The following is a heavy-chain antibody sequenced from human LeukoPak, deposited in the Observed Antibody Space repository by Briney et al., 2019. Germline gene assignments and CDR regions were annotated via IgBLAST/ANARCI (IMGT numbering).Heavy chain of an antibody. CDR3: AREIRRYYGSGSNAFDI. D-gene: IGHD3-10*01. CDR2: INPNGGGT. Sequence: ASVKVSCKASGYTFTGYYMHWVRQAPGQGLEWMGWINPNGGGTNYAQKFQGRVTMTRDTSISTAYMELSRLRSDDTAVYYCAREIRRYYGSGSNAFDIWGQGTMVTVSS. V-gene: IGHV1-2*02. J-gene: IGHJ3*02. CDR1: GYTFTGYY.